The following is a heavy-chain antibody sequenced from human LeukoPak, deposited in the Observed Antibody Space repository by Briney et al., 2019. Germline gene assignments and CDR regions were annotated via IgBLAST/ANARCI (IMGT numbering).Heavy chain of an antibody. Sequence: ASVKVSCKRSGYPFSGHYINWVRHAPGQGLEWKGWIKPNSRDTNYAQKFQGRLTMTRDTTISTVYMELNSLTSDDTAVYYCARGDEWELAIDFWGQGTLITVSS. CDR1: GYPFSGHY. CDR3: ARGDEWELAIDF. D-gene: IGHD1-26*01. J-gene: IGHJ4*02. V-gene: IGHV1-2*02. CDR2: IKPNSRDT.